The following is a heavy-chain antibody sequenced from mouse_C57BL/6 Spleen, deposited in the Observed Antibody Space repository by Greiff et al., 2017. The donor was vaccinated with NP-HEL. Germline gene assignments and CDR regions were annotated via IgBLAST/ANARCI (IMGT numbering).Heavy chain of an antibody. Sequence: VQLQQSGAELVRPGTSVKVSYKASGYAFTNYLIEWVKQRPGQGLEWIGVINPGSGGTNYNEKFKGKATLTADKSSSTAYMQLSSLTSEDSAVYFCARSYSNNYYAMDYWGQGTSVTVSS. CDR3: ARSYSNNYYAMDY. J-gene: IGHJ4*01. D-gene: IGHD2-5*01. CDR2: INPGSGGT. CDR1: GYAFTNYL. V-gene: IGHV1-54*01.